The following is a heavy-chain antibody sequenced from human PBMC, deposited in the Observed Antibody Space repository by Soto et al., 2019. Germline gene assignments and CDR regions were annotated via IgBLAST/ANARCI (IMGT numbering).Heavy chain of an antibody. J-gene: IGHJ6*02. CDR3: ARGEQQLHYYGMDV. Sequence: QMQLVESGGGVVQPGRSLRLSCAASGFTFNSYAMHWVRQAPGKGLEWVALIWYDGSNKYYADSVKGRFTISRDNSRNTLYLKMNSLRAEDTAVYYCARGEQQLHYYGMDVWGQGTTVTVSS. D-gene: IGHD6-13*01. V-gene: IGHV3-33*01. CDR2: IWYDGSNK. CDR1: GFTFNSYA.